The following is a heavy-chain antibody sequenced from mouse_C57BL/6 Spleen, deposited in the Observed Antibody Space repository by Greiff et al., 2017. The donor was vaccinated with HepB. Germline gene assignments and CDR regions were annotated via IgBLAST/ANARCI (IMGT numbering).Heavy chain of an antibody. J-gene: IGHJ2*01. CDR2: IDPEDGET. Sequence: VQLQQSGAELVKPGASVKLSCTASGFNIKDYYMHWVKQRTEQGLEWIGRIDPEDGETKYAPKFQGKATITADTSSNTAYLQLSSLTSEDTAVYYCASLFTTVVARGYYFDYWGQGTTLTVSS. CDR1: GFNIKDYY. V-gene: IGHV14-2*01. CDR3: ASLFTTVVARGYYFDY. D-gene: IGHD1-1*01.